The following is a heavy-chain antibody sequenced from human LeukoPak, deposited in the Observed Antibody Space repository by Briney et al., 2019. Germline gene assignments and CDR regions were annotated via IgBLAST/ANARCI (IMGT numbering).Heavy chain of an antibody. CDR3: ARRYSPSIEYYFDY. CDR1: GFTFSDYY. V-gene: IGHV3-11*01. Sequence: GGSLRLSCAASGFTFSDYYMSWIRQAPGKGLEWVLYISSSGSTIYYADSVKGRFTISRDNAKNSLYLQMNSLRAEDTAVYYCARRYSPSIEYYFDYWGQGTLVTVSS. D-gene: IGHD2-15*01. J-gene: IGHJ4*02. CDR2: ISSSGSTI.